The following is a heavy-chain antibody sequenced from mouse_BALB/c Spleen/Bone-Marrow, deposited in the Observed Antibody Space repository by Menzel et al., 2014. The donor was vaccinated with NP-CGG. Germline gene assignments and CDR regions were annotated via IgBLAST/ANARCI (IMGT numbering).Heavy chain of an antibody. CDR3: ASPYYRYDGFAY. J-gene: IGHJ3*01. V-gene: IGHV1-14*01. D-gene: IGHD2-14*01. CDR2: INPYNDGT. CDR1: GYTFTSYV. Sequence: SGPELVKPGASVKMPCKASGYTFTSYVMHWVKQKSGQGLEWIGYINPYNDGTKYNEKFKGKATLTSDKSSSTAYMELSSLTSEDSAVYYCASPYYRYDGFAYWGQGTLVTVSA.